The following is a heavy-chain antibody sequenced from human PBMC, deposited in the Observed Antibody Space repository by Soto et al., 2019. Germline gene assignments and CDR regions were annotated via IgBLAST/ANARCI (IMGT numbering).Heavy chain of an antibody. Sequence: PSETLSLTCRVSGGSISNDYWTWIRQPPGKGLEWIGYIYKGGSINYNPSLKSRVTISVDTSNNQFSLKLSSVTAADTAVYYCARLHGYCISSSCHGHYAMDVWGQGTTVTVSS. CDR2: IYKGGSI. CDR3: ARLHGYCISSSCHGHYAMDV. V-gene: IGHV4-4*09. CDR1: GGSISNDY. J-gene: IGHJ6*02. D-gene: IGHD2-2*01.